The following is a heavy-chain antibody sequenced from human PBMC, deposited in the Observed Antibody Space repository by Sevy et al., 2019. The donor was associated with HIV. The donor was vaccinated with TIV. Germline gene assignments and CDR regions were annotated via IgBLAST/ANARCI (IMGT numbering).Heavy chain of an antibody. D-gene: IGHD2-8*01. Sequence: GGSLRLSCAASGFDFSIYSMSWVRQAPGKGLEWVSTLSFGCGKINYADSVKGRFTISRDNSKSSVYLQMINMRVEDTAVYYCAREGCTKPHDYWGQRTLVTVSS. CDR1: GFDFSIYS. CDR3: AREGCTKPHDY. CDR2: LSFGCGKI. J-gene: IGHJ4*02. V-gene: IGHV3-23*01.